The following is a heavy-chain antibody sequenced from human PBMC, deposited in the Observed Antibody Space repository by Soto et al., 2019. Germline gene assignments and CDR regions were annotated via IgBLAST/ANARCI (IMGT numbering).Heavy chain of an antibody. Sequence: ASVKVSCKASGYTFTSYYMHWVRQAPGQGLEWMGIINPSGGSTSYAQKLQGRVTMTRDTSTSTVYMELSSLRSEDTAVYYCAREDTMNWFDPWGQGTLVTVSS. CDR3: AREDTMNWFDP. J-gene: IGHJ5*02. D-gene: IGHD3-3*01. CDR2: INPSGGST. CDR1: GYTFTSYY. V-gene: IGHV1-46*01.